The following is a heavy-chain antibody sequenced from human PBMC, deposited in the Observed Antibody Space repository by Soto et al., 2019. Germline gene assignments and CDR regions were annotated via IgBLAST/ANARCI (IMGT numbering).Heavy chain of an antibody. V-gene: IGHV1-69*02. Sequence: QVQLVQSGAEVKKPGSSVKVSCKASGGTFSSYTISWVRQAPGQGLDWMGRIIPILGIANYAQKFQGRVTISAAKSTSTAYMELSSLSSEDTAVYYCAGNGKTGTTKYFDLWGRGTLVTVSS. D-gene: IGHD1-1*01. J-gene: IGHJ2*01. CDR2: IIPILGIA. CDR3: AGNGKTGTTKYFDL. CDR1: GGTFSSYT.